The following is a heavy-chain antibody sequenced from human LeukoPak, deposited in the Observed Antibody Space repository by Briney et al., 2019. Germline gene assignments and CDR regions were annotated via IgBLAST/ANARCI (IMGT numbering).Heavy chain of an antibody. Sequence: SETLSLTCTVSGGSISSYYWSWIRQPPGKGLEWIGEINHSGSTNYNPSLKSRVTISVDTSKNQFSLKLSSVTAADTAVYYCARASPGAVDTAMEYYFDYWGQGTLVTVSS. CDR3: ARASPGAVDTAMEYYFDY. CDR1: GGSISSYY. V-gene: IGHV4-34*01. D-gene: IGHD5-18*01. J-gene: IGHJ4*02. CDR2: INHSGST.